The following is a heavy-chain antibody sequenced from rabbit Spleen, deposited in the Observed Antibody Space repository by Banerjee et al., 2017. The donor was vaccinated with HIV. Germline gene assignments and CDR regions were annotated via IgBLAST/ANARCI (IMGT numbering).Heavy chain of an antibody. CDR3: ARNYVNAFDP. CDR1: GFDFSGDYY. Sequence: QEQLKETGGGLVQPGGSLTLSCKASGFDFSGDYYMCWVRQAPGKGLEWIACIHGGSVKNIYYASWAKGRFTISKASSTTVTLQMTSLTAADTATYFCARNYVNAFDPWGPGTLVTVS. D-gene: IGHD1-1*01. V-gene: IGHV1S45*01. J-gene: IGHJ2*01. CDR2: IHGGSVKNI.